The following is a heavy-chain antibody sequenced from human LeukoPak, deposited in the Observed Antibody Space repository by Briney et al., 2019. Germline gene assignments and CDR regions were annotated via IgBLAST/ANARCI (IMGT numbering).Heavy chain of an antibody. CDR2: ISNSGSPI. CDR1: GFTFSSYE. Sequence: GGSLRLSCAASGFTFSSYEMNWVRQAPGKGLEWVSYISNSGSPIYYADSVKGRFSISRDNAKNSLYLQMNSLRAEDTAVYYCARKYCSSTSCLFDYWGQGTLVTVSS. V-gene: IGHV3-48*03. J-gene: IGHJ4*02. D-gene: IGHD2-2*01. CDR3: ARKYCSSTSCLFDY.